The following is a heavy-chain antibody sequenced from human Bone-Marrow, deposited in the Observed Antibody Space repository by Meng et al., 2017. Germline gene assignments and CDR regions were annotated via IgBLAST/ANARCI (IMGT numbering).Heavy chain of an antibody. CDR2: IKQDGSEK. CDR1: GFTFSSYW. J-gene: IGHJ4*02. D-gene: IGHD3-22*01. CDR3: ARDAFRETSSGYYDY. V-gene: IGHV3-7*01. Sequence: GESLKISCAASGFTFSSYWMSWVRQAPGKGLEWVANIKQDGSEKYYVDPVKGRFTISRDNAKNSLYLQMNSLRAEDTAVYYCARDAFRETSSGYYDYWGQGTLVTVSS.